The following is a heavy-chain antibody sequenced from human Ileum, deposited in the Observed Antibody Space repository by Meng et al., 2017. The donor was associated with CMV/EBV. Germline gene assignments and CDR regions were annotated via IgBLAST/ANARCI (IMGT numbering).Heavy chain of an antibody. CDR3: ARGGYYDSSGYYLFDY. CDR2: INAGNGNT. Sequence: SGYNFTSYAMHWVRQAPGQRLEWMGWINAGNGNTKYSQKFQGRVTITRDTSASTAYMELSSLRSEDTAVYYCARGGYYDSSGYYLFDYWGQGTLVTVSS. CDR1: GYNFTSYA. V-gene: IGHV1-3*01. J-gene: IGHJ4*02. D-gene: IGHD3-22*01.